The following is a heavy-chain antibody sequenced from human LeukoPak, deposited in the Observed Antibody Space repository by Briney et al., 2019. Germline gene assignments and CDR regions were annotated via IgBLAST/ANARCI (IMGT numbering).Heavy chain of an antibody. V-gene: IGHV4-59*01. J-gene: IGHJ4*02. Sequence: SETLPLTCTVSGGSISSYYWSWIWQPPGKGLGWIGYIYYSGSTNYNPSLKSRVTISVDTSKNQFSLKLSSVTAADTAVYYCARGGLEGGGASYWGQGTLVTVSS. CDR3: ARGGLEGGGASY. CDR1: GGSISSYY. D-gene: IGHD2-21*01. CDR2: IYYSGST.